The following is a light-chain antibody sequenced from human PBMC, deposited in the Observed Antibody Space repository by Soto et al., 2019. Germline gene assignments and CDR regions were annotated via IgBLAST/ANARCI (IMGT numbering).Light chain of an antibody. CDR1: SSDVGNYDY. V-gene: IGLV2-14*01. CDR2: DVS. CDR3: NSYTSTSTDV. J-gene: IGLJ1*01. Sequence: QSALTQPASVSGSPGQSITISCTGTSSDVGNYDYVSWYRQHPGKAPKMIYDVSNRPSGVSNLFSASKSGNTASLTISGLHAEDDADDYCNSYTSTSTDVFGTGTKLTVL.